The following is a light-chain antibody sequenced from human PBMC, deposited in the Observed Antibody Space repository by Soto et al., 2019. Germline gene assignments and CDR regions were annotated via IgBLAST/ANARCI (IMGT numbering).Light chain of an antibody. V-gene: IGKV3-20*01. J-gene: IGKJ4*01. Sequence: EIVLTQSPGTLSLSPGERATLSCRASQSVTSDYLVWFQQKPGQAPRLLIYAASSRATGIPDRFSGSASGTDFTLTISRLEPEDFAVYYCQQYESAPITFGGGTKVEIK. CDR1: QSVTSDY. CDR2: AAS. CDR3: QQYESAPIT.